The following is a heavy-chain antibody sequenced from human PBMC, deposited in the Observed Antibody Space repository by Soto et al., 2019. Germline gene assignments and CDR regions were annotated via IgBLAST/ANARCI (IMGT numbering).Heavy chain of an antibody. CDR2: INRGGSI. CDR1: GFTVSSKY. CDR3: TRGAALIMITFGGVIPYDAFDI. V-gene: IGHV3-66*01. J-gene: IGHJ3*02. Sequence: PGGSLRLSCAASGFTVSSKYMSWVRQAPGKGLEWVSLINRGGSISYADSVKGRFTISRDNSENTLYLQMNTLRVEDTAVYYCTRGAALIMITFGGVIPYDAFDIWGQGTMVTVSS. D-gene: IGHD3-16*02.